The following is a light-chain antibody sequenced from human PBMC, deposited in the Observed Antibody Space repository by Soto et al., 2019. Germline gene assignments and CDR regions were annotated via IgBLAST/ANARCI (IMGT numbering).Light chain of an antibody. CDR2: DAS. CDR3: QQYYSYPWT. Sequence: DIQMTQSPSTLSASVGDRVTITCRASQSISSWLAWYQHKPGKATKLLIYDASSLESGVPSRFSGSGSGTEFTLTISSLQPDDFATYYCQQYYSYPWTFGQGTKVEVK. CDR1: QSISSW. J-gene: IGKJ1*01. V-gene: IGKV1-5*01.